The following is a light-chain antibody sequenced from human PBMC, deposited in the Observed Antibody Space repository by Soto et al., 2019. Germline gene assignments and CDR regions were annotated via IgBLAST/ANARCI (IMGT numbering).Light chain of an antibody. CDR2: AAS. V-gene: IGKV1-17*01. J-gene: IGKJ1*01. CDR3: LQHNSYPRT. Sequence: DIQMTQSPSSLCASLGDGVTITCRASQGIRNDLGWYQQKTGKAPKRRIYAASSLQSGVPSRFSGSQYGTEFNLTISSLQPEDFATYYCLQHNSYPRTFGQATKVDI. CDR1: QGIRND.